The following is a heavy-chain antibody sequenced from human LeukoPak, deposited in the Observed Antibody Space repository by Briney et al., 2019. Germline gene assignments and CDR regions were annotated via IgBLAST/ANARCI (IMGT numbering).Heavy chain of an antibody. CDR2: IWFDGSHK. V-gene: IGHV3-33*03. CDR3: ASGAGYLIEN. D-gene: IGHD2-15*01. CDR1: GFTFSTYG. Sequence: PGRSLRLSCEASGFTFSTYGMHWVRQAPGKGLEWVAIIWFDGSHKFYADSAKGRFTISRDNAKNSLYLQMDSLSAEDTALYYCASGAGYLIENWGQGTLVTVSS. J-gene: IGHJ4*02.